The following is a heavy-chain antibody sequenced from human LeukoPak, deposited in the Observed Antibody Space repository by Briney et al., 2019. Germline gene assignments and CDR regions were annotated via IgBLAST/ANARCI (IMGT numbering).Heavy chain of an antibody. CDR2: ISWNSGSI. J-gene: IGHJ4*02. Sequence: GWSLRLSCAASGFTFDDYAMHWVRQAPGKGLEWVSGISWNSGSIGYADSVKGRFTISRDNAKNSLYLQMNSLRAEDTALYYCAKARGAAAPFDYWGQGTLVTVSS. D-gene: IGHD6-13*01. CDR1: GFTFDDYA. V-gene: IGHV3-9*01. CDR3: AKARGAAAPFDY.